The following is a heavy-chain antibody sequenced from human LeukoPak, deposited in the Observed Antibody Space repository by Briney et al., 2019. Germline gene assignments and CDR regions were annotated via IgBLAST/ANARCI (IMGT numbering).Heavy chain of an antibody. D-gene: IGHD5/OR15-5a*01. J-gene: IGHJ5*02. Sequence: PGGSLRLSCAASGFTFSNYAMGWVRQPPGKGLEWISFISAGGERRDYADSVKGRFSISRDNFDNTLSLQMNSLRDDDTAMYFCAMGSCSVHPHWFDPWGQGTLVTVS. CDR1: GFTFSNYA. CDR3: AMGSCSVHPHWFDP. V-gene: IGHV3-23*01. CDR2: ISAGGERR.